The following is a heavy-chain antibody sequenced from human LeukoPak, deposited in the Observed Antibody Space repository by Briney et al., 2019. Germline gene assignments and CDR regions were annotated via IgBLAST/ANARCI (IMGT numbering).Heavy chain of an antibody. CDR1: GFTFSNYG. J-gene: IGHJ4*02. V-gene: IGHV3-30*03. D-gene: IGHD7-27*01. Sequence: GRSLRLSCAASGFTFSNYGMHRVRQAPGKGLEWVAVISYDGSNEYYADSVKGRFTISRDTSKNTLYLQMNSLRAEDTALYYCARKFLTGRLIDYWGQGTLVTVSS. CDR2: ISYDGSNE. CDR3: ARKFLTGRLIDY.